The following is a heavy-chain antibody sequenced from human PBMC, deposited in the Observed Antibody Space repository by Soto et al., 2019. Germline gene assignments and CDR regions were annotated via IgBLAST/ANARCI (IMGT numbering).Heavy chain of an antibody. J-gene: IGHJ5*02. CDR3: ARSITMVRGVIQTTWFDP. CDR1: GGSISSGGYS. D-gene: IGHD3-10*01. CDR2: IYHSGST. V-gene: IGHV4-30-2*01. Sequence: QLQLQESGSGLVKPSQTLSLTCAVSGGSISSGGYSWSWIRQPPGKGMEWIGYIYHSGSTYYNPSLQIRVTIAVDRSKNQFSLKLSSVTAADTAVYYCARSITMVRGVIQTTWFDPWGQGTLVTVSS.